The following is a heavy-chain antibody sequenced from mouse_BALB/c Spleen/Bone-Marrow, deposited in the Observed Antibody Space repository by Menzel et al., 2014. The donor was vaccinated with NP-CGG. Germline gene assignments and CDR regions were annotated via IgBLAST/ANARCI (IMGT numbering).Heavy chain of an antibody. CDR2: ISGGGSYT. J-gene: IGHJ3*01. CDR1: GFSFNSYG. V-gene: IGHV5-9-2*01. CDR3: ARHAYYDQTEVSFVY. D-gene: IGHD2-4*01. Sequence: DVKLVESGGGLVKSGGSLKLSCAASGFSFNSYGMSWVRQTPEKRLEWVATISGGGSYTFYPDRVKGRFTISNDNAKINLYLLLSSLRSEDTALYYCARHAYYDQTEVSFVYWGQGTLVTVSA.